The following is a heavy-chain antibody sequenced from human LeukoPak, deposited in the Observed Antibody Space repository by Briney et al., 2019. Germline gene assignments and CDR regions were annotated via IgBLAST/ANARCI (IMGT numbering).Heavy chain of an antibody. J-gene: IGHJ4*02. V-gene: IGHV3-48*03. D-gene: IGHD6-19*01. CDR2: ISSSGSTI. CDR3: ARTYTSGWEFDY. Sequence: PGGSLRLSCAAYGFTFSSYEMNWVRQAPGKGLEWVSYISSSGSTIYYADSVKGRFTISRDNAKNSLYLQMNSLRAEDTAVYYCARTYTSGWEFDYWGQGTLVTVSS. CDR1: GFTFSSYE.